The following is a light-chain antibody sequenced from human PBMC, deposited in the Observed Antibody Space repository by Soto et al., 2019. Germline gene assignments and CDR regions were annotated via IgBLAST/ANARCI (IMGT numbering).Light chain of an antibody. Sequence: DIQMTPSPSTLSSSLGDRFTITFPASQTITRWMAWYPQKPGKAPKLLIYDASTLESGVPSRFSGSRSGTEFTLTISSLQPDDFATYYCQQYNSYPFGGGTKVDIK. CDR2: DAS. CDR3: QQYNSYP. J-gene: IGKJ4*01. V-gene: IGKV1-5*01. CDR1: QTITRW.